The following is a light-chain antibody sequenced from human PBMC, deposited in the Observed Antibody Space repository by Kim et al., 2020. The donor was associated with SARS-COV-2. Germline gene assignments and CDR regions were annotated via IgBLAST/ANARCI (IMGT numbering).Light chain of an antibody. Sequence: QSFTISCTGTSSDVGGYNYVSWYQQHPGKAPKLMIYDVSHRPSGVSNRFSGSKSGNTASLTISVLQAEDEADYYCSSYTSSSTLYVFGTGTKVTVL. CDR3: SSYTSSSTLYV. J-gene: IGLJ1*01. CDR2: DVS. V-gene: IGLV2-14*03. CDR1: SSDVGGYNY.